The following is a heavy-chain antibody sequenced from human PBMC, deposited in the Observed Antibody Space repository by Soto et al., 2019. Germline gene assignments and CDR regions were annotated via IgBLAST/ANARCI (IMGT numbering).Heavy chain of an antibody. J-gene: IGHJ4*02. CDR2: INARNCNT. CDR1: GYTFTSYP. Sequence: ASVKVSRKAFGYTFTSYPIHRVLMAPGKRLEWMGGINARNCNTKYTQKFQGRGKITGDTAAITAYMELSSQRSEDTAVYYCATTPPHILLIPIPHFDNCGPGTLVTVS. D-gene: IGHD2-21*01. CDR3: ATTPPHILLIPIPHFDN. V-gene: IGHV1-3*01.